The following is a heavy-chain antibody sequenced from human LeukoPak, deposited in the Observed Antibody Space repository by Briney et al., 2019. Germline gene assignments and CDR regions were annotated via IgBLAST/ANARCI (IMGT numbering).Heavy chain of an antibody. Sequence: PGGSLRLSCAASGFTFLSYGMHWVRQAPGKGLEWVAFIRYDGSNKYYADSVKGRFTISRDNSKNTLYLQMNSLRAEDTAVYYCARGRFFDSPDWGQGTLVTVSS. CDR2: IRYDGSNK. J-gene: IGHJ4*02. V-gene: IGHV3-30*02. D-gene: IGHD3-9*01. CDR3: ARGRFFDSPD. CDR1: GFTFLSYG.